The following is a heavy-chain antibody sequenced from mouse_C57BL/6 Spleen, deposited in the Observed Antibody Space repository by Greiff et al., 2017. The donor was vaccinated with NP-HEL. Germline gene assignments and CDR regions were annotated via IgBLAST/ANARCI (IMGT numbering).Heavy chain of an antibody. CDR1: GYAFTNYL. D-gene: IGHD1-1*01. V-gene: IGHV1-54*01. J-gene: IGHJ2*01. Sequence: VHLVESGAELVRPGTSVKVSCKASGYAFTNYLIEWVKQRPGQGLEWIGVINPGSGGTNYNEKFKGKATLTADKSSSTAYMQLSSLTSEDSAVYFGARGNYYGSSLYFDYWGQGTTLTVSS. CDR3: ARGNYYGSSLYFDY. CDR2: INPGSGGT.